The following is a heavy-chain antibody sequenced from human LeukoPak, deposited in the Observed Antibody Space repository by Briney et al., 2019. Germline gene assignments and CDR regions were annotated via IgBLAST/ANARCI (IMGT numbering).Heavy chain of an antibody. J-gene: IGHJ5*02. Sequence: SETLSLTCTVSGGSISSSTYYWGWIRQPPGKGLEWIGSIYYSGSTYYNPSLKSRVTISVDTSKNQFSLELNSVTAADTALYYCARHFRVVVITAKGFDPWGQGTLVTVSS. D-gene: IGHD3-22*01. V-gene: IGHV4-39*01. CDR2: IYYSGST. CDR1: GGSISSSTYY. CDR3: ARHFRVVVITAKGFDP.